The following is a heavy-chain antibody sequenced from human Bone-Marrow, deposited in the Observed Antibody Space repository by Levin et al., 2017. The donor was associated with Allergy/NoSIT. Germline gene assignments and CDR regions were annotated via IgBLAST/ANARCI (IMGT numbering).Heavy chain of an antibody. J-gene: IGHJ3*02. CDR1: EFAVSTSY. CDR3: TKDLDYHDAFDI. CDR2: IETGGST. V-gene: IGHV3-53*01. Sequence: ASVKVSCAAYEFAVSTSYMSWVRQAPGKGLEWVSLIETGGSTYHADSVKGRFTISRDNSENTVDLQMNNLRVEDTAVYYCTKDLDYHDAFDIWGQGTMVTVSS. D-gene: IGHD3-3*01.